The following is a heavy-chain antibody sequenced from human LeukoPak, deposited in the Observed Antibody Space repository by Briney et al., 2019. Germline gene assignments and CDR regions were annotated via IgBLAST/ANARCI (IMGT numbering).Heavy chain of an antibody. CDR3: AGLEDWSSTRCPAIDY. CDR1: GGSFSGYY. D-gene: IGHD2-2*01. J-gene: IGHJ4*02. CDR2: INHSGST. Sequence: SETLSLTCAVYGGSFSGYYWSWIRQPLGKGLEWIGEINHSGSTNYNPSLKSRVTISVDTSKNQFSLKLSSVTAADTAVYYCAGLEDWSSTRCPAIDYWVQGTLVTVSS. V-gene: IGHV4-34*01.